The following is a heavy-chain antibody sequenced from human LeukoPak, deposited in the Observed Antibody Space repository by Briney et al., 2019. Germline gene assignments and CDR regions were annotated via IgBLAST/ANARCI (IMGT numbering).Heavy chain of an antibody. CDR3: ARDGYSTPDV. V-gene: IGHV4-34*01. CDR2: INHGGST. D-gene: IGHD6-13*01. J-gene: IGHJ6*02. CDR1: GGSFSDYY. Sequence: PSETLSLTCAVYGGSFSDYYWSWIRQPPGKGLEWIGEINHGGSTNYNPSLKSRVTLSVDTSKNQFSLKLTSATAADTAVYYFARDGYSTPDVWGQGTTVTVSS.